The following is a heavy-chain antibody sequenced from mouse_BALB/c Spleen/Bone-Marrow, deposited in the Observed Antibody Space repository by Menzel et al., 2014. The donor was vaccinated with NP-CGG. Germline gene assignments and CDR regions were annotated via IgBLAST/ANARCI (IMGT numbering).Heavy chain of an antibody. J-gene: IGHJ3*01. CDR1: GFSLAGYG. V-gene: IGHV2-6-7*01. Sequence: VQLQQSGPGLVAPSQSLSITCTVSGFSLAGYGVNWVRQPPGKGLEWPGMIWGDGSTDYNSALRSRLNISKDNSKSQVFLKMNSLQTDDTARYYCARELHPWGQGTLVTVSA. CDR2: IWGDGST. CDR3: ARELHP.